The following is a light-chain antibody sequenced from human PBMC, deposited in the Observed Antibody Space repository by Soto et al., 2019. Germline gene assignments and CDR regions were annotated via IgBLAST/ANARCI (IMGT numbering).Light chain of an antibody. Sequence: IVLTQSPATLSLSPGERATLSCRASQSISTYLAWYQQKPGQAPRLLIYDASNRAAGIPARFSGSGSGTEFTLTISSLQSEDFAVYYCQQRSNWPRTFGQGTKVDIK. V-gene: IGKV3-11*01. CDR2: DAS. CDR3: QQRSNWPRT. CDR1: QSISTY. J-gene: IGKJ1*01.